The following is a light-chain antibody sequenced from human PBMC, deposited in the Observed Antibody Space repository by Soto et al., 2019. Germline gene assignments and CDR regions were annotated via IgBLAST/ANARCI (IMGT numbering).Light chain of an antibody. Sequence: QSVLTQPASVSGSPGQSITISCSGTSSDVGGYNYVSWYQQHPGKAPKLLIHDVTNRPSGVSNRFSGSKSGSSASLTISGLQTEDEADYYCTSYTDTSTGVFGGGTKLTVL. CDR1: SSDVGGYNY. J-gene: IGLJ3*02. V-gene: IGLV2-14*03. CDR3: TSYTDTSTGV. CDR2: DVT.